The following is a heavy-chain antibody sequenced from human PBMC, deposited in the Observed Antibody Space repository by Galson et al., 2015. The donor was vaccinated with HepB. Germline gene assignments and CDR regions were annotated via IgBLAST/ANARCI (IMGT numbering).Heavy chain of an antibody. V-gene: IGHV3-23*01. J-gene: IGHJ6*02. Sequence: SLRLSCAASGFTFSIYAMSWVRQAPGKGLEWVSGISGSGGSTYYADSVKGRFTISRDNSRNTLYLQMNSLRAEDTAVYYCAREDVVVPAASSYYYYYGMDVWGQGTTVTVSS. CDR3: AREDVVVPAASSYYYYYGMDV. CDR1: GFTFSIYA. CDR2: ISGSGGST. D-gene: IGHD2-2*01.